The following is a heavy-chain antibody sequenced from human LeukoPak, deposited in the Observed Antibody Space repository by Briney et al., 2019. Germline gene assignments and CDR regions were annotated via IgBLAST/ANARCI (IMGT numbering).Heavy chain of an antibody. D-gene: IGHD3-3*01. CDR2: INPNSGGT. J-gene: IGHJ4*02. V-gene: IGHV1-2*02. Sequence: ASVKVSCKASGYTFTGYYMHWVRQAPGQGLEWMGWINPNSGGTNYAQKFQGRVTMTRDTSISTAYMELSRLRSDDTAVYYCAGENDFWSGYHDYWGQGTLVTVSS. CDR3: AGENDFWSGYHDY. CDR1: GYTFTGYY.